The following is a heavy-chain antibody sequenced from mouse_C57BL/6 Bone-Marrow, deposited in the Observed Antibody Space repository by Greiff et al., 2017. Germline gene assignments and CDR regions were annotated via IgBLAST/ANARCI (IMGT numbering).Heavy chain of an antibody. V-gene: IGHV14-4*01. Sequence: VQLQQSGAELVRPGASVKLSCTASGFNIKDDYMPWVKQRPEQGLEWIGWIDPENGDTEYASKFQGKATITADTSSNTAYLQLSSLTSEDTAVYYCTTCDYDGFAYWGQGTLVTVSA. J-gene: IGHJ3*01. D-gene: IGHD2-4*01. CDR1: GFNIKDDY. CDR2: IDPENGDT. CDR3: TTCDYDGFAY.